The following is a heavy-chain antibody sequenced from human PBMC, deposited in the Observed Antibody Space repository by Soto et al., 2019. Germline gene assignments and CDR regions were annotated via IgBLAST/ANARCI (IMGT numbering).Heavy chain of an antibody. Sequence: GGSLRLSCAASGFTFNTYAMNWVRQAPGKGLEWVASISGSGGTINYADSVKGRFTTSRDTSKNTLYLQMNSLSAEDTAVYYCAKGFIVVVTAIRPDDNFDVWGQGTMVTVSS. V-gene: IGHV3-23*01. J-gene: IGHJ3*01. CDR1: GFTFNTYA. CDR2: ISGSGGTI. CDR3: AKGFIVVVTAIRPDDNFDV. D-gene: IGHD2-21*02.